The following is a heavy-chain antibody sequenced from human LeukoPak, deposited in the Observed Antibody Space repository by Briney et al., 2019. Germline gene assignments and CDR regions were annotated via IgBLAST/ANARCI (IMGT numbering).Heavy chain of an antibody. CDR1: GFTFSTYE. V-gene: IGHV3-48*03. J-gene: IGHJ3*02. CDR2: ISSRGSAI. Sequence: GGSLRLSCAASGFTFSTYEMNWVRQAPGKGLGWVSYISSRGSAIYYADSVKGRFTISRDIAKTSLYLQMNSLRAEDTAIYYCARDMEPDAFDIWGQGTMVTVSS. CDR3: ARDMEPDAFDI. D-gene: IGHD1-1*01.